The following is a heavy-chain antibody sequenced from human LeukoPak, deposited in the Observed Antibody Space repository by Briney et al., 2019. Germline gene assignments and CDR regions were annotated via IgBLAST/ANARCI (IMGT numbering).Heavy chain of an antibody. CDR2: IYTSGST. Sequence: TSETLSLTCTVSGGSISSYYWSWIRQPAGKGLEWIGRIYTSGSTNYNPSLKSRVTMSVDTSKNQFSLKLSSVTAADTAVYYCARGYYDYVWGSYRIHFDYWGQGTLVTVSS. D-gene: IGHD3-16*02. V-gene: IGHV4-4*07. J-gene: IGHJ4*02. CDR3: ARGYYDYVWGSYRIHFDY. CDR1: GGSISSYY.